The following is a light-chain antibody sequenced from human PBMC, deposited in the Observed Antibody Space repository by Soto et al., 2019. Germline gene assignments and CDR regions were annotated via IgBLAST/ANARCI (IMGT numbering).Light chain of an antibody. V-gene: IGKV2-28*01. CDR2: LGS. Sequence: DIVMTQSPLSLPVTPGEPASISCRSSQSLLHSNGYNYLDWYLQKSGQSPQLLIYLGSNRASGVPDRFSGSGSGTYFTLKISRVEAEDVGLYYCMQALQTPNTFGQGTRLEI. CDR1: QSLLHSNGYNY. CDR3: MQALQTPNT. J-gene: IGKJ5*01.